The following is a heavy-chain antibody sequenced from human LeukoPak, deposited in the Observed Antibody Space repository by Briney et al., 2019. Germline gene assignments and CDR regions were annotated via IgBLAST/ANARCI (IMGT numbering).Heavy chain of an antibody. V-gene: IGHV3-21*01. Sequence: GGSLRLSCAASGFTFSSYSMNWVRQAPGKGLEWVSSISSSSSYIYYADSVKGRFTISRDNAKNSLYLQMNSLRAEDTAVYYCASLRVRVFAFDIWGQGTMVTVSS. CDR3: ASLRVRVFAFDI. CDR2: ISSSSSYI. D-gene: IGHD4/OR15-4a*01. J-gene: IGHJ3*02. CDR1: GFTFSSYS.